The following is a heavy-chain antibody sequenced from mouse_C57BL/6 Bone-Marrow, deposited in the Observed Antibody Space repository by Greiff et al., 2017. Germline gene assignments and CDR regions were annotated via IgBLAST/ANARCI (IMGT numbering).Heavy chain of an antibody. D-gene: IGHD1-1*01. CDR3: ARARYYYGSSPYAMDY. V-gene: IGHV1-81*01. CDR2: IYPRSGNT. J-gene: IGHJ4*01. Sequence: VQLQQSGAELARPGASVKLSCKASGYTFTSYGISWVKQRTGQGLEWIGEIYPRSGNTYYNEKFKGKATLTADKSSSTAYMELRSLTSEDSAVYFCARARYYYGSSPYAMDYWGQGTSVTGSS. CDR1: GYTFTSYG.